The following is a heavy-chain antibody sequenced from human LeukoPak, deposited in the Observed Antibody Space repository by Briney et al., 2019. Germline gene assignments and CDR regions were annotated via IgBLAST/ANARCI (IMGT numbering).Heavy chain of an antibody. V-gene: IGHV3-30*03. D-gene: IGHD4-17*01. CDR2: ISYDGSNK. CDR1: GFTFSSYG. J-gene: IGHJ4*02. Sequence: GGSLRLPCAASGFTFSSYGMSWVRQAPGKGLEWVAVISYDGSNKYYADSVKARFTISRDNSKNTLYLQMNSLRAEDTAVYYCARDFFPGTVTYYFDYWGQGTLVTVSS. CDR3: ARDFFPGTVTYYFDY.